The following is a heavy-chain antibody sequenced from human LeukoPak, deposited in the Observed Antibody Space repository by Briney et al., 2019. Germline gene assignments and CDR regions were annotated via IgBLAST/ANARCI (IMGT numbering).Heavy chain of an antibody. J-gene: IGHJ4*02. D-gene: IGHD6-19*01. Sequence: GGSLRLSCAASGFTFSSYAMSWVRQAPGKGLEWVSSISGSGGNTYHADSVKGRFTISRDNSKNTLYLQMNSLRAEDTAVYYCAKSSGGSIAVAGDYFDYWGQGTLVTVSS. CDR2: ISGSGGNT. CDR1: GFTFSSYA. V-gene: IGHV3-23*01. CDR3: AKSSGGSIAVAGDYFDY.